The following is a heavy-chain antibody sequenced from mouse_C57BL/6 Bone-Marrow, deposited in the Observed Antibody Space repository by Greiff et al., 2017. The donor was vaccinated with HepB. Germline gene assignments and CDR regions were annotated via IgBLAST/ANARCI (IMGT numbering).Heavy chain of an antibody. Sequence: VQLKQSGAELVRPGASVKLSCTASGFNIKDDYMHWVKQRPEQGLEWIGWIDPENGDTEYASKFQGKATITADTSSNTAYLQLSSLTSEDTAVYYCTTLGVTYYWGQGTTLTVSS. V-gene: IGHV14-4*01. CDR3: TTLGVTYY. J-gene: IGHJ2*01. CDR1: GFNIKDDY. D-gene: IGHD2-2*01. CDR2: IDPENGDT.